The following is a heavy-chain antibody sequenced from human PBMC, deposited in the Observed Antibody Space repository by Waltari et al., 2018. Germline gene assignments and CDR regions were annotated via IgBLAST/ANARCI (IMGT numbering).Heavy chain of an antibody. CDR3: ATDYGGRNWFFDL. V-gene: IGHV1-24*01. D-gene: IGHD2-15*01. CDR1: GDTLTELS. CDR2: FDLDDKS. J-gene: IGHJ2*01. Sequence: QVQLIQSGAEVKMPGASVKVSCKVSGDTLTELSIHWVRQAPGKGLEWMGGFDLDDKSILSQKFQGRVIMTEDTSTDTAYMELSNLRPDDTAVYYCATDYGGRNWFFDLWGRGTLVTVSS.